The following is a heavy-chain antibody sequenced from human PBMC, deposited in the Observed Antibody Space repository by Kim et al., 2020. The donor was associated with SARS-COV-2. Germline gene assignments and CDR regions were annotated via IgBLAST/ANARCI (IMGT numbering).Heavy chain of an antibody. D-gene: IGHD6-19*01. CDR3: AKIPYSSGWSGYFQH. CDR2: ISGSGSAT. CDR1: GFTFTTYA. Sequence: GGSLRLSCAASGFTFTTYAMSWVRQAPGKGLEWVSAISGSGSATYYADSVRGRVPVSRDNSKNTLYLQMNSLRAEDTAVYYCAKIPYSSGWSGYFQHWGQGPLVPVSS. V-gene: IGHV3-23*01. J-gene: IGHJ1*01.